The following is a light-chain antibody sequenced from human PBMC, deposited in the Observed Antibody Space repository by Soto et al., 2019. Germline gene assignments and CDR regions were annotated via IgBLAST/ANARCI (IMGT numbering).Light chain of an antibody. CDR2: GAS. Sequence: EIVMTQSPATLSVSPGGRATLSCRASESVSDNLARYQQKPGQPPRLLIYGASTRATGIPARFSGSGSGTEFTLTISSLQSEDFAVYYCQQYDTWPPMYTFGQGTNLEIK. J-gene: IGKJ2*01. CDR3: QQYDTWPPMYT. V-gene: IGKV3-15*01. CDR1: ESVSDN.